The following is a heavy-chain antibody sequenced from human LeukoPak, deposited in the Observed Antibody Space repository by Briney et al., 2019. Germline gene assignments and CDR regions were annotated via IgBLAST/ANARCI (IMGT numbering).Heavy chain of an antibody. CDR2: ISSSSSYI. CDR1: GFTFSSYS. J-gene: IGHJ6*03. CDR3: ARDGVVVVPAAIYGHYYYYYMDV. Sequence: PGGSLRLSCAASGFTFSSYSMNWVRQAPGKGLEWVSSISSSSSYIYYADSVKGRFTISRDNVKNSLYLQMNSPRAEDTAVYYCARDGVVVVPAAIYGHYYYYYMDVWGKGTTVTVSS. D-gene: IGHD2-2*01. V-gene: IGHV3-21*01.